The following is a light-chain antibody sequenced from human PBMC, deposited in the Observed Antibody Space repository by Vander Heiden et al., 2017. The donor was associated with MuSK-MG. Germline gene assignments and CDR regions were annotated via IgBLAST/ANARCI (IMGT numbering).Light chain of an antibody. CDR2: GNS. CDR3: QSYDSSLSGSV. CDR1: SSDIGPGYD. Sequence: QSGLTQPPPGSGARGRRVTIASTGISSDIGPGYDVHWYQQLPGTAPKLLIHGNSNRPSGVPDRFSGSKSGTSASLAITGLQAEDEADYYCQSYDSSLSGSVFGGGTKLTVL. V-gene: IGLV1-40*01. J-gene: IGLJ3*02.